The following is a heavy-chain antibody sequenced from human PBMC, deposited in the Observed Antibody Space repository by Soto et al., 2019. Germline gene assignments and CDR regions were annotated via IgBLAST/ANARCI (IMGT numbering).Heavy chain of an antibody. D-gene: IGHD3-16*01. Sequence: PGGSLGLSCAASGFTFSSYSMNWVRQVPGKGLEWVSSISSSSSYIYYADSVKGRFTISRDNAKNSLYLQMNSLRAEDTAVYYCAREAFGASNWFDPWGQGTLVTVSS. CDR2: ISSSSSYI. V-gene: IGHV3-21*01. J-gene: IGHJ5*02. CDR1: GFTFSSYS. CDR3: AREAFGASNWFDP.